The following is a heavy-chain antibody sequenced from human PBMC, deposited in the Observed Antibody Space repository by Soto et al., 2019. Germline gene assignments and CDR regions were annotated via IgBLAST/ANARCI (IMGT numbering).Heavy chain of an antibody. Sequence: GGSLRLSCAASGVTCSGSAMHWVRQASGKGLEWVGRIRSKANSYATAYAASVKGRFTISRDDSKNTAYLQMNSLKTEDTAVYYCTRQIGYCSSTSCYDAFDIWGQGTMVTVSS. CDR3: TRQIGYCSSTSCYDAFDI. V-gene: IGHV3-73*01. D-gene: IGHD2-2*01. J-gene: IGHJ3*02. CDR1: GVTCSGSA. CDR2: IRSKANSYAT.